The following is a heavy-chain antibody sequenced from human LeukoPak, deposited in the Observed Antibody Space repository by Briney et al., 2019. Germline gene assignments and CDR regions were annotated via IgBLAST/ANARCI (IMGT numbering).Heavy chain of an antibody. Sequence: TLSLTCTVSGGSISSGGYYWSWIRQHPGKGLEWIGYIYYSGSTYYNPSLKSRVTISVDTSKNQFSLKLSSATAADTAVYYCARANVRIAAAGTLDYWGQGTLVTVSS. V-gene: IGHV4-31*03. J-gene: IGHJ4*02. CDR1: GGSISSGGYY. CDR2: IYYSGST. CDR3: ARANVRIAAAGTLDY. D-gene: IGHD6-13*01.